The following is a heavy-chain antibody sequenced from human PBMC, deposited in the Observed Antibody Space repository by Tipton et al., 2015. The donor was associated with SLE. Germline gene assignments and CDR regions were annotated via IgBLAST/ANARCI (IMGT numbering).Heavy chain of an antibody. CDR1: GGSFSGYY. D-gene: IGHD6-19*01. CDR3: ASRGRMIAVAVRHAFDS. V-gene: IGHV4-34*01. CDR2: INHSGST. J-gene: IGHJ3*01. Sequence: LRLSCAVYGGSFSGYYWSWIRQPPGKGLEWIGEINHSGSTNYNPSLKSRVTISVDTSKKQFSLKLSSVTAADTAVYYCASRGRMIAVAVRHAFDSWCQGTLVTVSS.